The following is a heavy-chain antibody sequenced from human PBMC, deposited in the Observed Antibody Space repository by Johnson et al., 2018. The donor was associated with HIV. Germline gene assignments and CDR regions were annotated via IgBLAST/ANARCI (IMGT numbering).Heavy chain of an antibody. D-gene: IGHD4-17*01. CDR1: GFTFSSYG. J-gene: IGHJ3*02. Sequence: QVQLVESGGGVVQPGRSLRVSCAASGFTFSSYGMHWVRQAPGKGLEWVAVISYDGSNKYYADSVQGRFTISRDNSKNTLYLQMNSLRAEDTAVYYCARGSGVLTGGDSDAFDIWGQGTMVTVSS. CDR3: ARGSGVLTGGDSDAFDI. V-gene: IGHV3-30*03. CDR2: ISYDGSNK.